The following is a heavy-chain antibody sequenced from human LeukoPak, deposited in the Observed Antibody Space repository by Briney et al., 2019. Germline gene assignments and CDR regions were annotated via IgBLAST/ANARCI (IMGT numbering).Heavy chain of an antibody. V-gene: IGHV4-59*01. CDR3: ARVRRYGGYINFDY. Sequence: SETLSLTCTVSGGSISSYYWSWIWQPPGKGLEWIGYIYYSGSTNYNPSLKSRVTISVDTSKNQFSLKLSSVTAADTAVYYCARVRRYGGYINFDYWGQGTLVTVSS. CDR2: IYYSGST. J-gene: IGHJ4*02. D-gene: IGHD5-12*01. CDR1: GGSISSYY.